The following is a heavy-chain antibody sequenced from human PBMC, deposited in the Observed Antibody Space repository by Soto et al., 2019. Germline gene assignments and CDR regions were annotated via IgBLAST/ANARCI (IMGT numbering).Heavy chain of an antibody. CDR2: ISGSSSTI. CDR1: GFTFSSYA. V-gene: IGHV3-48*01. CDR3: ARDPSDYGDYWFDP. D-gene: IGHD4-17*01. J-gene: IGHJ5*02. Sequence: GGSLRLSCAASGFTFSSYAITWVRQAPGKGLEWVSYISGSSSTIYYADSVKGRFTISRDNAKNTLYLQMNSLRAEDTAVYYCARDPSDYGDYWFDPWGQGTLVTVSS.